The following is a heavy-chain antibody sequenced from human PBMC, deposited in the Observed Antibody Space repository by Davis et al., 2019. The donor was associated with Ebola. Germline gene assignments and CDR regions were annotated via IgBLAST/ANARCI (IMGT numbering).Heavy chain of an antibody. CDR2: IQEGGSER. J-gene: IGHJ4*02. CDR1: GFTVSNYW. Sequence: GGSLRLSCAASGFTVSNYWMSWVRQAPGKGLEWVANIQEGGSERDYVYSVRDRFTISRDDTTNSLYLQMNNLRAEDTAVYYCARDVYWGQGTLVTVSS. V-gene: IGHV3-7*01. CDR3: ARDVY.